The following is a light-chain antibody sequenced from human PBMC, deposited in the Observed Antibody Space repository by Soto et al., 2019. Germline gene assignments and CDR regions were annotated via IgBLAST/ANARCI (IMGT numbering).Light chain of an antibody. Sequence: QSVLTQPPSVSGAPGLRVTISCTGSSSNIGAGYDVHWYQQLPGTAPTLLISGNTDRPSGVPDRFSGSKSGTSASLAITGLQTEDEADYYCQSFDRSLTAWVFGGGTKVTVL. J-gene: IGLJ3*02. V-gene: IGLV1-40*01. CDR3: QSFDRSLTAWV. CDR1: SSNIGAGYD. CDR2: GNT.